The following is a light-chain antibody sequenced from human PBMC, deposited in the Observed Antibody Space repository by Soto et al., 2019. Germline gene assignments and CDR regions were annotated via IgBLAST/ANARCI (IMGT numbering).Light chain of an antibody. CDR3: SSYSGTNNLV. Sequence: QSVLTQPPSAFGSPGQSVTTSCTGTSSDVGGYNYVSWYQQHPGKAPKLIIYEVTKRPSGVPDRFSGSKSGNTASLTVSGLQAEDEADYYCSSYSGTNNLVFVGGTKLTVL. J-gene: IGLJ2*01. CDR2: EVT. V-gene: IGLV2-8*01. CDR1: SSDVGGYNY.